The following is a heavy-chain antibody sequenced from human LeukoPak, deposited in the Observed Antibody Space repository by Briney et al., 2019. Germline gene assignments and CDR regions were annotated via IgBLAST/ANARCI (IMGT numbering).Heavy chain of an antibody. CDR2: ISSSGSAI. Sequence: GGSLRLSCAASGFTFSSYGMNWARQAPGKGLEWVSYISSSGSAIQYADSVEGRFTISRDNAKNSLYLQMNSLRAEDTAVYYCARVTAVAAPWVYWGQGTQVTVSS. D-gene: IGHD6-19*01. V-gene: IGHV3-48*04. J-gene: IGHJ4*02. CDR3: ARVTAVAAPWVY. CDR1: GFTFSSYG.